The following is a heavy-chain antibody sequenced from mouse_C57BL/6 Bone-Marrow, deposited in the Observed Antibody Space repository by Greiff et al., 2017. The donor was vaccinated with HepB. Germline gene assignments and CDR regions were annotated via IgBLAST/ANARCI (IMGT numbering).Heavy chain of an antibody. J-gene: IGHJ3*01. D-gene: IGHD4-1*01. CDR2: ISSGSSTI. Sequence: EVQLQESGGGLVKPGGSLKLSCAASGFTFSDYGMHWVRQAPEKGLEWVAYISSGSSTIYYADTVKGRFTISRDNAKNTLFLQMTSLRSEDTAMYYCAKLGAWFAYWGQGTLVTVSA. CDR1: GFTFSDYG. CDR3: AKLGAWFAY. V-gene: IGHV5-17*01.